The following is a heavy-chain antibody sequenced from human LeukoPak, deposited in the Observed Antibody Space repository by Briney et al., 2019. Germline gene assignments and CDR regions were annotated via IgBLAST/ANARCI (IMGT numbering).Heavy chain of an antibody. D-gene: IGHD4-17*01. CDR3: VRSFYGDHPY. CDR2: VGTSGHT. J-gene: IGHJ4*02. CDR1: GFTLSTYD. Sequence: GGSLRRACAAAGFTLSTYDMHWVRQGPGEGLEWVAAVGTSGHTFYPDSVKGQFTISRENARNSVYLQMNSLRAGDTAVYYCVRSFYGDHPYWGQGTLVTVSS. V-gene: IGHV3-13*01.